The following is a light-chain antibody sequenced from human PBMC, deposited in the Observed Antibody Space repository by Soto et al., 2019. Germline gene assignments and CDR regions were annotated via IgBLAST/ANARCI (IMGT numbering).Light chain of an antibody. CDR2: DAS. CDR1: QNIRTY. J-gene: IGKJ2*01. CDR3: QQHEGLPVT. V-gene: IGKV1-33*01. Sequence: DIQLTQSPSSLSASIGDRVTILCRASQNIRTYVNWHQRKPGKAPILLIFDASNLEAGVPSRFSGHGSGTDFTLTINNLQPEDSATYFCQQHEGLPVTFGQGTRLDVK.